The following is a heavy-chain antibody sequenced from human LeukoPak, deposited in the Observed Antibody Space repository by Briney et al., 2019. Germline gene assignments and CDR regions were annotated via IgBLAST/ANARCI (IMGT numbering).Heavy chain of an antibody. CDR2: ISSNGGST. Sequence: GGSLRLSCAASGFTFSSYAMHWVRQAPGKGLEYVSAISSNGGSTYYANSVKGRFTISRDNSKNTLYLQMGSLRAEDMAVYYCARVTWGDSSRAFDYWGQGTLVTVSS. CDR3: ARVTWGDSSRAFDY. J-gene: IGHJ4*02. V-gene: IGHV3-64*01. D-gene: IGHD6-13*01. CDR1: GFTFSSYA.